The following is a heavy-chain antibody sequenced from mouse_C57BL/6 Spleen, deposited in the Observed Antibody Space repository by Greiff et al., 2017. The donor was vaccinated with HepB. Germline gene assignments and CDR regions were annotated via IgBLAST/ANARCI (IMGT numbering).Heavy chain of an antibody. D-gene: IGHD1-1*01. J-gene: IGHJ4*01. Sequence: QVQLQQPGAELVKPGASVKLSCKASGYTFTSYWMHWVKQRPGQGLEWIGMIHPNIGSTNYNEKFKSKATLTVDKSSSAAYMQLSSLTSEDSAVYYCARGGYYGSSHYAMDYWGQGTSVTVSS. CDR2: IHPNIGST. CDR1: GYTFTSYW. V-gene: IGHV1-64*01. CDR3: ARGGYYGSSHYAMDY.